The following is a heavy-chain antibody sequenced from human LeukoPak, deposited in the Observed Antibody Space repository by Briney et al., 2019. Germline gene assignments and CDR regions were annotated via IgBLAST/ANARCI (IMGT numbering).Heavy chain of an antibody. CDR3: GRFNSRYYGMDV. Sequence: PSETLSLTCTVSGGSISSSSYYWGWIRQPPGKGLEWIGSIYYSGSTYYNPSLKSRVTISVDTSKNQFSLKLSSVTAADTAVYYCGRFNSRYYGMDVWGQGTTVTVSS. CDR1: GGSISSSSYY. V-gene: IGHV4-39*07. CDR2: IYYSGST. J-gene: IGHJ6*02. D-gene: IGHD5-18*01.